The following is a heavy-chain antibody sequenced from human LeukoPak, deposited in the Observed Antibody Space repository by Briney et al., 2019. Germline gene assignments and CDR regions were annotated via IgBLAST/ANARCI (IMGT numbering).Heavy chain of an antibody. V-gene: IGHV3-15*01. CDR2: IKSKTDGGTT. CDR3: TRWSPDWYFDL. Sequence: GGSLRLSCAASGFTFSNAWMSWVRQAPGKGLEWVGRIKSKTDGGTTDYAAPVKGRFTISRDDSKNTLYLQMNSLKTEDTAVYYCTRWSPDWYFDLWGRGTLVTVSS. CDR1: GFTFSNAW. J-gene: IGHJ2*01. D-gene: IGHD3-3*01.